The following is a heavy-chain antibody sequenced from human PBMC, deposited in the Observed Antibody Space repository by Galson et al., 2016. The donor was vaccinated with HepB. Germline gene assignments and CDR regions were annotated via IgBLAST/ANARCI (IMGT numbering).Heavy chain of an antibody. CDR3: ARSALDYDISAGYYRPLAMDV. V-gene: IGHV4-59*12. Sequence: TLSLTCTVSGGSMSTYYWSWIRQPPGKGLEWIGYIYYSGSTNCNPSLKSRVTISVDTSKNQFSLKLSSVTAADTAVYFCARSALDYDISAGYYRPLAMDVWGQGTTVTVS. J-gene: IGHJ6*02. CDR1: GGSMSTYY. D-gene: IGHD3-9*01. CDR2: IYYSGST.